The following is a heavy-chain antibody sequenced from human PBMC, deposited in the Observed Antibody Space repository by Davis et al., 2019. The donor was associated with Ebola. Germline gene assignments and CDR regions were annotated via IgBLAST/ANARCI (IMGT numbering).Heavy chain of an antibody. J-gene: IGHJ4*02. CDR3: ARSHSDWLLPFDY. CDR1: GYTFKNYA. CDR2: ISAYNGNT. Sequence: ASVKVSCKASGYTFKNYAISWVRQAPGQGLEWMGWISAYNGNTNYAQILQGRVTMTTDTSTGTAYMELRSLRSDDTAVYFCARSHSDWLLPFDYWGQGALATVSS. D-gene: IGHD3-9*01. V-gene: IGHV1-18*01.